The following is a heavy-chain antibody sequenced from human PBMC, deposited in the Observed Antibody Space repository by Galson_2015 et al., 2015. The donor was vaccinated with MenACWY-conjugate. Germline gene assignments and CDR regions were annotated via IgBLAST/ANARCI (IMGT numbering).Heavy chain of an antibody. CDR1: GYTFTSYG. Sequence: SVKVSCKASGYTFTSYGISWVRQAPGQGLEWMGWISAYNGNTNYAQKPQGRVTMTTDTSTSTAYMELRSLRSDDTAVYYCARDTASPYSSGWADYWGQGTLVTVSS. V-gene: IGHV1-18*01. D-gene: IGHD6-19*01. J-gene: IGHJ4*02. CDR2: ISAYNGNT. CDR3: ARDTASPYSSGWADY.